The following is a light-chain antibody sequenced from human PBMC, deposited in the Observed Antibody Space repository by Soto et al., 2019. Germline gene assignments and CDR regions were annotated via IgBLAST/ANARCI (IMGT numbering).Light chain of an antibody. V-gene: IGKV1-39*01. Sequence: DIQMAQSPSSLSASVGDRVIITCRASESINTNLNWFQQRPGAAPKLLIFDASGLQSWVPSRFSGSGSGTDLTLTISSLQPEDFATYFFQQSYSLPFTFGQGTKLEI. J-gene: IGKJ2*01. CDR3: QQSYSLPFT. CDR1: ESINTN. CDR2: DAS.